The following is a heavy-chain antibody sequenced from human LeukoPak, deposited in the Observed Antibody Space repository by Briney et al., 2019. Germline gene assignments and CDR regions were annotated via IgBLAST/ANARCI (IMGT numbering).Heavy chain of an antibody. CDR1: GGSISTYY. D-gene: IGHD5-12*01. CDR2: IYYTGST. Sequence: SETPSLTCTVSGGSISTYYWSWIRQSPGKGLEWIGYIYYTGSTNYNPSLKSRVTISVDTSKNQFSLKLSSVTAADTAVYYCARDRGDGYDYFWDYWGQGTLVTVSS. V-gene: IGHV4-59*01. J-gene: IGHJ4*02. CDR3: ARDRGDGYDYFWDY.